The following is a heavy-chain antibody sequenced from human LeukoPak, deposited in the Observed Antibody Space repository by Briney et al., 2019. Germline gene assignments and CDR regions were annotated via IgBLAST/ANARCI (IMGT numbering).Heavy chain of an antibody. V-gene: IGHV4-39*01. J-gene: IGHJ4*02. CDR2: IYYSGST. CDR3: ARRSSSWSSELDY. CDR1: GGSISSSSYY. Sequence: PSETLSLTCTVSGGSISSSSYYWGWIRQPPGKGLEWIGSIYYSGSTYYNPSLKSRVTISVDTSKNQFSLKLSSVTAADTAVYYCARRSSSWSSELDYWGQGTLVTVSS. D-gene: IGHD6-13*01.